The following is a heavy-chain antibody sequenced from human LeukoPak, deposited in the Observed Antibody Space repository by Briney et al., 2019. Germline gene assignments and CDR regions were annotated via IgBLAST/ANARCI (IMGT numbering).Heavy chain of an antibody. Sequence: GGSLRLSCAASGFTFSSYSMQWVRQAPGKGLGWVAVISYDGSNKYYADYVKGRFTISRDNSKNTLYLQMNSLRAEDTAVYYCARGRTTYYYDSSGRDAFDIWGQGTMVTVSS. D-gene: IGHD3-22*01. CDR2: ISYDGSNK. V-gene: IGHV3-30-3*01. J-gene: IGHJ3*02. CDR3: ARGRTTYYYDSSGRDAFDI. CDR1: GFTFSSYS.